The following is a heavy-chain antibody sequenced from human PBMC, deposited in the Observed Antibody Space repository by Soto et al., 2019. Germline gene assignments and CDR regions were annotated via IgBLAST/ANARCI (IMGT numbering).Heavy chain of an antibody. V-gene: IGHV3-23*01. Sequence: EVQLLESGGGVVQPGGSLRLSCAASGFTFRNFVMSWVRQAPGKGLEWVSAIRATGGQTFYADSVKGRFTISRDNFKHRLYLQVDRLGDEDTALYFCAQDRGWGVVSPSHDSLGQGTLVTVSS. CDR1: GFTFRNFV. J-gene: IGHJ4*02. CDR2: IRATGGQT. CDR3: AQDRGWGVVSPSHDS. D-gene: IGHD2-21*01.